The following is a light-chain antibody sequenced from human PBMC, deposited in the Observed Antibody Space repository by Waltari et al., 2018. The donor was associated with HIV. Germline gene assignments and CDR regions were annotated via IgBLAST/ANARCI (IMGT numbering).Light chain of an antibody. Sequence: QSVPTPPPPASGTPGQWVTISCSGSSYNFGSNTVNWYQQPPGTAPKLLIYDSSQRPSGVPYRFSGSKSGNSASLAISGLQSEDEADYYCEASDGRLTGGVFGAGTKLTVL. J-gene: IGLJ2*01. CDR2: DSS. V-gene: IGLV1-44*01. CDR1: SYNFGSNT. CDR3: EASDGRLTGGV.